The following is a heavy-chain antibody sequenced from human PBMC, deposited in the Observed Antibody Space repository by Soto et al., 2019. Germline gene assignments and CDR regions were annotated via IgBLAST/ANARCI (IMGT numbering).Heavy chain of an antibody. CDR3: AKDERRGYSYGPLHLCFEY. Sequence: PGGSLRLSCAASGFTCSSYAMSWVRQAPGKGLEWVSAISGSGGSTYYADSVKGRFTISRDNSKNTLYLQMNSLRAEDTAVYYCAKDERRGYSYGPLHLCFEYSGQGTLVTVSS. V-gene: IGHV3-23*01. J-gene: IGHJ4*02. CDR1: GFTCSSYA. D-gene: IGHD5-18*01. CDR2: ISGSGGST.